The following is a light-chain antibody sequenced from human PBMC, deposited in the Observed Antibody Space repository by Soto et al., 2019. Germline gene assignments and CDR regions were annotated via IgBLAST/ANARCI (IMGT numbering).Light chain of an antibody. Sequence: EIVMTQSPATLSVSPGERVTLSCRASQSVRSYLAWYQQKPGQAPRLLIYDASTRATGVPARFSGSGSGTEFTLTIRSLQSEDFAVYYCQQYINWPETFGQGTKVEIK. J-gene: IGKJ1*01. CDR3: QQYINWPET. CDR2: DAS. CDR1: QSVRSY. V-gene: IGKV3-15*01.